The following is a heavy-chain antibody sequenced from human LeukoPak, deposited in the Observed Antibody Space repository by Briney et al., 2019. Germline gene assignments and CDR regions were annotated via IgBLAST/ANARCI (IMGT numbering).Heavy chain of an antibody. J-gene: IGHJ4*02. D-gene: IGHD4-23*01. CDR3: ARGSERSTVVTPAKDFDY. Sequence: GESLKISCKGSGYNFNIYWIGWVRQMPGKGLEWMGIIYPGDSDTTYSPSFQGQVTISADKSISTAYLQWSSLKASDTAMYYCARGSERSTVVTPAKDFDYWGQGTLVTVSS. CDR2: IYPGDSDT. V-gene: IGHV5-51*01. CDR1: GYNFNIYW.